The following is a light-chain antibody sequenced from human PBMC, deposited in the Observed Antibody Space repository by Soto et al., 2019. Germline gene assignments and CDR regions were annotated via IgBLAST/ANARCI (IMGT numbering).Light chain of an antibody. V-gene: IGKV1-9*01. CDR1: QGISSY. CDR2: AAS. Sequence: IQLTQSPSSLSASVGDRVTITCRASQGISSYLAWYQQKPGKAPKLLIYAASTLQSGVPSRFSGSGSGTDFTLTISRQQPEDFATYYCQQLNSYPRTFGPGTKVDIK. J-gene: IGKJ3*01. CDR3: QQLNSYPRT.